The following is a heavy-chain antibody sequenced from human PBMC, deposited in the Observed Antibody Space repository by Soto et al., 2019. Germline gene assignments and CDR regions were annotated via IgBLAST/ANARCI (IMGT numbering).Heavy chain of an antibody. J-gene: IGHJ4*02. V-gene: IGHV4-30-4*01. CDR3: ATEGREGYYYDSNYYFDY. Sequence: PSETLSLNCTVSGGCISSGDYYWCWIRQPPGKGLEWIGYIYYSGSTYYNPSLKSRVTISVDTSKNQFSLKLSSVTAADTAVYYCATEGREGYYYDSNYYFDYWGQGTLVNVSS. D-gene: IGHD3-22*01. CDR1: GGCISSGDYY. CDR2: IYYSGST.